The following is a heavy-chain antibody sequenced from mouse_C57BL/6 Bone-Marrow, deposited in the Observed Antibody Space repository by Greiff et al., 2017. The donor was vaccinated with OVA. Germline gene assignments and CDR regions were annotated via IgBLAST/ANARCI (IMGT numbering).Heavy chain of an antibody. CDR1: GFTFSDAW. V-gene: IGHV6-6*01. Sequence: EVMLVESGGGLVQPGGSMKLSCAASGFTFSDAWMDWVRRSPEKGLEWVAEIRNKANNHATYYAESVKGRFTISRDDSKSSVYLQMNSLRAEDTGIYYCTPIYYDYDGFAYWGQGTLVTVSA. J-gene: IGHJ3*01. D-gene: IGHD2-4*01. CDR2: IRNKANNHAT. CDR3: TPIYYDYDGFAY.